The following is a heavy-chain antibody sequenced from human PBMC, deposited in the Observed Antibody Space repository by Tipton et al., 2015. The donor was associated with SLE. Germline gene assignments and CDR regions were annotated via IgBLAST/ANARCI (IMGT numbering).Heavy chain of an antibody. Sequence: TLSLTCTVSGGSISSYYWSWIRQPPGKGLEWIGYIYYSGSTNYNPSLKSRVTISVDTSKNQFSLKLSSVTAADTAVYYCARSELGAYWYFDLWGRGTLVTVSS. V-gene: IGHV4-59*08. CDR3: ARSELGAYWYFDL. CDR1: GGSISSYY. CDR2: IYYSGST. J-gene: IGHJ2*01. D-gene: IGHD7-27*01.